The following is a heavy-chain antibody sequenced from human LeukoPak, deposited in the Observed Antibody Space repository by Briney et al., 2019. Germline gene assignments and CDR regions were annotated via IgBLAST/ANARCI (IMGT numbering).Heavy chain of an antibody. CDR1: GYSISSGYY. Sequence: SETLSLTCTVSGYSISSGYYWGWIRQPPGKGLEWIGSIYHSGSTYYNPSLKSRVTISVDTSKNQFSLKLSSVTAADTAVYYCARIAVVPAAMGFDYWGQGTLVTVSS. J-gene: IGHJ4*02. CDR3: ARIAVVPAAMGFDY. CDR2: IYHSGST. V-gene: IGHV4-38-2*02. D-gene: IGHD2-2*01.